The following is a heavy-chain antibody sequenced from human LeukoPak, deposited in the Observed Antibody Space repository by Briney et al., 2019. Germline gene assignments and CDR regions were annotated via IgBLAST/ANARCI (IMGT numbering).Heavy chain of an antibody. CDR2: ISSSSSYI. Sequence: GGSLRLSCAASGFTFSSYSMNWVRQAPGKGLEWVSSISSSSSYIYYADSVKGRFTISRDNAKNSLYLQMNSLRAEDTAVYYCARDREGSGWYGPISPFDYWGQGTLVTVSS. D-gene: IGHD6-19*01. CDR3: ARDREGSGWYGPISPFDY. J-gene: IGHJ4*02. CDR1: GFTFSSYS. V-gene: IGHV3-21*01.